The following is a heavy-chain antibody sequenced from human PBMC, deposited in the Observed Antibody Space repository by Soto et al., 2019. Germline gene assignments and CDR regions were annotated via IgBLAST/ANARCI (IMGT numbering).Heavy chain of an antibody. J-gene: IGHJ4*02. CDR3: AREGDSGYDYSFYFDY. Sequence: ASVKVSCKASGYTFTSYYMHWVRQAPGQGLEWMGIINPSGGSTSYAQKFQGRVTMTRDTSTSTVYMELSSLRSEDTAVYYCAREGDSGYDYSFYFDYWGQGTLVTVPQ. CDR2: INPSGGST. CDR1: GYTFTSYY. V-gene: IGHV1-46*01. D-gene: IGHD5-12*01.